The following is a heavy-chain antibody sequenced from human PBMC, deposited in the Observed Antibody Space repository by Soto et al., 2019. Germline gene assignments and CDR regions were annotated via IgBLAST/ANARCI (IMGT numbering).Heavy chain of an antibody. CDR2: ISSNSDTI. Sequence: EVQLVESGGGLVQPGRSLRLSCVASGFTADDDAMHWFRQAPGKGLEWVSGISSNSDTIDYADSVNGRFTISRDNAKNSLFLQMNSLRPEDTALYYCAKDMKCGGMTTIHYFDSWCQGTLVTVSS. D-gene: IGHD4-17*01. J-gene: IGHJ4*02. CDR1: GFTADDDA. CDR3: AKDMKCGGMTTIHYFDS. V-gene: IGHV3-9*02.